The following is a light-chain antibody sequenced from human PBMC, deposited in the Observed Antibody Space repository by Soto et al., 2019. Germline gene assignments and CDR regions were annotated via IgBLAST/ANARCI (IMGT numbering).Light chain of an antibody. J-gene: IGKJ1*01. CDR3: QQRLNWPPG. CDR1: QSVTNY. Sequence: EIFLTQSPDTLSLSPGERATLSCRASQSVTNYIAWYQQRPGQAPRLLIYDSSNRASGVPARCSGSGSGTDFTLTISDLEPADFGLYYCQQRLNWPPGFGQGTKVEIK. CDR2: DSS. V-gene: IGKV3-11*01.